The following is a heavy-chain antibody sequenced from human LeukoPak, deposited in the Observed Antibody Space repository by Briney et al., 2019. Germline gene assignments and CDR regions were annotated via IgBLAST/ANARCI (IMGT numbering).Heavy chain of an antibody. Sequence: GGSLRLSCTASGFTFSSYSMNWVRQAPGKGLEWVSHITGSSSTIYYPDSVKGRFTISRDNANGSLYLQMSSLRVEDTAVYYCARDPYSGYDDVEYWGQGTLVTVSS. J-gene: IGHJ4*02. CDR1: GFTFSSYS. V-gene: IGHV3-48*04. CDR3: ARDPYSGYDDVEY. CDR2: ITGSSSTI. D-gene: IGHD5-12*01.